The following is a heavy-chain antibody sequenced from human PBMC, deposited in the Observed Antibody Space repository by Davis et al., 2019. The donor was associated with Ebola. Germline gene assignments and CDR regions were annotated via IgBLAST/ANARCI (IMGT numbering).Heavy chain of an antibody. D-gene: IGHD6-6*01. CDR3: AKRVYSSSSALDY. Sequence: PGGSLRLSCAASGFTFSRYWMHWVRQAPGKGLVWVSRINSDGSSTSYADSVKGRFTISRDNSKNTLYLQMNSLRAEDTAVYYCAKRVYSSSSALDYWGQGTLVTVSS. J-gene: IGHJ4*02. CDR1: GFTFSRYW. V-gene: IGHV3-74*01. CDR2: INSDGSST.